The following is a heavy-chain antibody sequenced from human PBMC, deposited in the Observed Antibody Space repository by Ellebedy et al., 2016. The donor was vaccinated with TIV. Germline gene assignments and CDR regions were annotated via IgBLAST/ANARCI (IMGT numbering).Heavy chain of an antibody. J-gene: IGHJ4*02. CDR1: GGSISTNNFY. CDR2: IYYSGST. V-gene: IGHV4-39*07. CDR3: VRGGNPGSNYYPPGE. D-gene: IGHD3-22*01. Sequence: MPSETLSLTCTVSGGSISTNNFYWGWIRQPPGKGLEWIGTIYYSGSTYYNPSLKSRVTISIDTSNNQFSLKLTSVTAADTAVYYCVRGGNPGSNYYPPGEWGQGALVAVSS.